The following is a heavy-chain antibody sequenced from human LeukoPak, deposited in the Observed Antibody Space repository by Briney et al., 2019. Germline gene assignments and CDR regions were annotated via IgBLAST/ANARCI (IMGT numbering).Heavy chain of an antibody. J-gene: IGHJ4*02. V-gene: IGHV4-34*01. CDR2: INHSGST. Sequence: PSETLSLACAVYGGSFSGYYWSWIRQPPGKGLEWIGEINHSGSTNYNPSLKSRVTISVDTSKNQFSLKLSSVTAADTAVYYCASFPEGASGSYSPPGYWGQGTLVTVSS. D-gene: IGHD1-26*01. CDR3: ASFPEGASGSYSPPGY. CDR1: GGSFSGYY.